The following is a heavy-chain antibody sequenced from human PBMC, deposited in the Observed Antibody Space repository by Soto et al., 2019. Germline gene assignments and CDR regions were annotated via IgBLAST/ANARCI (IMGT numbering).Heavy chain of an antibody. Sequence: ASVKVSCKASGYTFTGYYLHWVRQAPGQGLEWMGWINPNSGGTHYAQKFQGRLTMTRDTSISTAYMELSRLTSDETAVYYCARPLSTIAARPDYWGQGTLVTVSS. CDR1: GYTFTGYY. CDR3: ARPLSTIAARPDY. V-gene: IGHV1-2*02. D-gene: IGHD6-6*01. J-gene: IGHJ4*02. CDR2: INPNSGGT.